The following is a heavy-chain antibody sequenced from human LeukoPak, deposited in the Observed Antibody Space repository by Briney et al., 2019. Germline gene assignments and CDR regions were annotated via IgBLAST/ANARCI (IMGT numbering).Heavy chain of an antibody. Sequence: PGGSLRLSCAASGFTFSSYAMNWVRQAPGKGLEWVSYISSSTNYIYYADSVKGRFTISRDNAKNSLYLQMNSLRAEDTAVYYWARGGGGYNYWGQGTLVTVPS. CDR1: GFTFSSYA. J-gene: IGHJ4*02. D-gene: IGHD6-19*01. CDR2: ISSSTNYI. CDR3: ARGGGGYNY. V-gene: IGHV3-21*01.